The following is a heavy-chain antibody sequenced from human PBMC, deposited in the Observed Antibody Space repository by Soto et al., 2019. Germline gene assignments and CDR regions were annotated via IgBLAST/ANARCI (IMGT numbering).Heavy chain of an antibody. V-gene: IGHV1-3*01. Sequence: QVQLVQSGAEVKKPGASVKVSCKASGYTFTSYAMHWVRQAPGXRXXXXGWINAGNGNTKXSQKFQGRVTITRDTXXXXXXXXXXXXXXXXXXXXXXXXXXXXXXXXXXXXDPWGQGTLVTVSS. J-gene: IGHJ5*02. CDR3: XXXXXXXXXXXXXXDP. CDR1: GYTFTSYA. CDR2: INAGNGNT.